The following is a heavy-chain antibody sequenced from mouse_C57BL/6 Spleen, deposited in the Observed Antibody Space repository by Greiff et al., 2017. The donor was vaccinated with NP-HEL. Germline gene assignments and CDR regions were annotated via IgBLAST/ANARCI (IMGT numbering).Heavy chain of an antibody. CDR2: IYPRSGNT. CDR1: GYTFTSYG. Sequence: QVQLKQSGAELARPGASVKLSCKASGYTFTSYGISWVKQRTGQGLEWIGEIYPRSGNTYYNEKFKGKATLTADKSSSTAYMELRRLTSEDSAVYFCATYDYERTWFAYWGQGTLVTVSA. D-gene: IGHD2-4*01. V-gene: IGHV1-81*01. CDR3: ATYDYERTWFAY. J-gene: IGHJ3*01.